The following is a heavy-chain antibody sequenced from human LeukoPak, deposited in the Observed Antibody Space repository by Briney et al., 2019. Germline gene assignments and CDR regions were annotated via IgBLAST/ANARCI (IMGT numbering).Heavy chain of an antibody. CDR3: AREGHYGDYLFDY. D-gene: IGHD4-17*01. V-gene: IGHV3-7*01. CDR2: INQDGSEK. Sequence: GGSLRLSCAASGFTFSSYWMTWVRQAPGKGLEWVANINQDGSEKYYVDSVKSRFTISRDNAKNSLYLQMNSLRAEDTAVYYCAREGHYGDYLFDYWGQGTLVTVSS. CDR1: GFTFSSYW. J-gene: IGHJ4*02.